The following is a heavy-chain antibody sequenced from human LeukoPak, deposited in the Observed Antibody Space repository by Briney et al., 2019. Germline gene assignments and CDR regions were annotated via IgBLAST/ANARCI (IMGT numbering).Heavy chain of an antibody. Sequence: SETLSLTYTVSGASISNYCLSWIRQPPGKGLEWIGYIYYSGSTNYNPSLKSRVTISLDTSKNQFSLKLSSVTAADTAVYYCARDQRGCSYGYGYSYYYMCGWGNLVIVTVSS. CDR2: IYYSGST. D-gene: IGHD5-18*01. J-gene: IGHJ6*03. CDR1: GASISNYC. CDR3: ARDQRGCSYGYGYSYYYMCG. V-gene: IGHV4-59*01.